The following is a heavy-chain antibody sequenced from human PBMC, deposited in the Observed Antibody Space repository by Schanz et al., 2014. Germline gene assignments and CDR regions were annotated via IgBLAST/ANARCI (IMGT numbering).Heavy chain of an antibody. CDR2: IYHSGKT. CDR3: ARLNRHDEAIDI. CDR1: GDSISTSNW. V-gene: IGHV4-4*02. J-gene: IGHJ3*02. Sequence: QVQLQESGPGLVKASGTLSLTCGVSGDSISTSNWWSWVRQPPGKGLEWIGEIYHSGKTKHNPSLKSRLIISVDKFKNKLSLKLSTVTAADTAMYYCARLNRHDEAIDIWGQGTMVAVSS.